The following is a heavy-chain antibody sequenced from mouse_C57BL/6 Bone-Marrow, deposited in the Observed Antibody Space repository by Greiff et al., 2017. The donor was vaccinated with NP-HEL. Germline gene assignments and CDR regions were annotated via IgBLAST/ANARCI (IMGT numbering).Heavy chain of an antibody. Sequence: QVQLQQSGAELVMPGASVKLSCKASGYTFTSYWMHWVKQRPGQGLEWIGEIDPSDSYTNYNQKFKGKSTLTVDKSSSTAYIQLSSLTSEDSAVDFCARDPFLTTVVATDYGGRGTTLTVS. J-gene: IGHJ2*01. CDR2: IDPSDSYT. D-gene: IGHD1-1*01. CDR1: GYTFTSYW. V-gene: IGHV1-69*01. CDR3: ARDPFLTTVVATDY.